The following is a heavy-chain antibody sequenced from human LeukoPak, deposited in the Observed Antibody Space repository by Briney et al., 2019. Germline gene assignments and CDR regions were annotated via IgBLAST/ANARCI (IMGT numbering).Heavy chain of an antibody. J-gene: IGHJ4*02. D-gene: IGHD3-22*01. CDR3: ARTYYYDSSGILRPH. Sequence: GGSLRLSCAASGYTFSCYEMNWVRQAPGKGLEWVSYISSSGSTIYYADSVKGRFTISRDNAKNSLYLQMNSLRAEDTAVYYCARTYYYDSSGILRPHWGQGTLVTVSS. CDR2: ISSSGSTI. CDR1: GYTFSCYE. V-gene: IGHV3-48*03.